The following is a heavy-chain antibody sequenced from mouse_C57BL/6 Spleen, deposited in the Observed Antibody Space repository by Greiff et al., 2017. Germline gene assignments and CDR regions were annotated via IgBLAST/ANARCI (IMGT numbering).Heavy chain of an antibody. D-gene: IGHD4-1*01. J-gene: IGHJ2*01. CDR2: LSSGGAYI. CDR1: GFTFRSSA. CDR3: TREGGLTEPYYLDY. Sequence: EVMLVEPGEGLVKSGGSLILSCAASGFTFRSSALSWVRQTPAKMLAWVPYLSSGGAYIYYAVPVMGRFTSSRDNARNTLYLQMSSLKSEDTAMYYCTREGGLTEPYYLDYWGQGTTLAVAS. V-gene: IGHV5-9-1*02.